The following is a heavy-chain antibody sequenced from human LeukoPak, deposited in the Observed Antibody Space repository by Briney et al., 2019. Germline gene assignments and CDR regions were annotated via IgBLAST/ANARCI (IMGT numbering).Heavy chain of an antibody. CDR2: ISWNSGSI. CDR1: GFTFSSYA. D-gene: IGHD6-13*01. J-gene: IGHJ5*02. V-gene: IGHV3-9*01. CDR3: AKDAIAAAGTLAWFDP. Sequence: GGSLRLSCAASGFTFSSYAMHWVRQAPGKGLEWVSGISWNSGSIGYADSVKGRFTISRDNAKNSLYLQMNSLRAEDTALYYCAKDAIAAAGTLAWFDPWGQGTLVTVSS.